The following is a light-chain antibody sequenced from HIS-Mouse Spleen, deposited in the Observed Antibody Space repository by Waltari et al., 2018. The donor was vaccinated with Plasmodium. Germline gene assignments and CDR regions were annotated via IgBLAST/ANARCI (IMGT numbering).Light chain of an antibody. J-gene: IGKJ1*01. Sequence: EIVLTQSPGILSLSTGERVTLYCRASQSVSSSYLDWYQQKPGQAPRLLIYGASSRATGIPDRFSGSGSGTDFTLTISRLEPEDFAVYYCQQYSSSPTFGQGTKVEIK. CDR3: QQYSSSPT. CDR1: QSVSSSY. V-gene: IGKV3-20*01. CDR2: GAS.